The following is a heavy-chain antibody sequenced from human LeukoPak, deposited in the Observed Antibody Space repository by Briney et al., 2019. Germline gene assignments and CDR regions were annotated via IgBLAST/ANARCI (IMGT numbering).Heavy chain of an antibody. CDR3: ARGLYYYDSSGFYSSGYFDY. J-gene: IGHJ4*02. CDR1: GGSISSGGYY. D-gene: IGHD3-22*01. CDR2: IYYSGST. Sequence: PSETLSLTCTVSGGSISSGGYYWSWIRQHPGKGLEWIGYIYYSGSTYYNPSLKSRVTISLDTSKNQFSLRLSSVTAADTAVYYCARGLYYYDSSGFYSSGYFDYWGQGTLVTVSS. V-gene: IGHV4-31*03.